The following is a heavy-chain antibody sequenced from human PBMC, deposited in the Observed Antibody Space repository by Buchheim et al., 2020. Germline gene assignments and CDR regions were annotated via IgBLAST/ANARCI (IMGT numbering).Heavy chain of an antibody. Sequence: QVQLQQWGAGLLKPSETLSLTCAVNGGPFSGYYWSWIRQSPGKGLEWIAEINHSGASNYNPSLKRRVTIAVDTSKNQLSLSLSSVTAADTAVYYCARLGSIVGVVTWFDPWGQGTL. CDR2: INHSGAS. CDR3: ARLGSIVGVVTWFDP. D-gene: IGHD3-3*01. J-gene: IGHJ5*02. V-gene: IGHV4-34*01. CDR1: GGPFSGYY.